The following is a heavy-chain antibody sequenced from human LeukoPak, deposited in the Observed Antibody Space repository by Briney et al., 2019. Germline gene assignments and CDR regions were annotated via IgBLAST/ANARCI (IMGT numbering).Heavy chain of an antibody. Sequence: SETLSLTCTVSGDSISSSTYYWGWIRQAPGKGLEWIGSIYYSGSAYYNPSLKSRVTISVDTSKNQFSVRLSSVAAADTAVYYCASRGSVVVAAPGGVTIGSYWGQGTLVTVSS. D-gene: IGHD2-15*01. CDR3: ASRGSVVVAAPGGVTIGSY. V-gene: IGHV4-39*01. CDR1: GDSISSSTYY. CDR2: IYYSGSA. J-gene: IGHJ4*02.